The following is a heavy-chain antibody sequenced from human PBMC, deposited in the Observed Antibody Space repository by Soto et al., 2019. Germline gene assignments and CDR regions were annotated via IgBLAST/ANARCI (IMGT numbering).Heavy chain of an antibody. Sequence: ITLKESGPALVKSTQTLTLTCTFSGFSLSTSGVGVGWIRQPPGKALEWLALIYWDDDKRHSPSLKSRLTITKDTSKNQVVLTMTNMDPVDTATYYCAHVYGGYDNFDYWGQGTLVTVSS. CDR2: IYWDDDK. D-gene: IGHD5-12*01. J-gene: IGHJ4*02. V-gene: IGHV2-5*02. CDR1: GFSLSTSGVG. CDR3: AHVYGGYDNFDY.